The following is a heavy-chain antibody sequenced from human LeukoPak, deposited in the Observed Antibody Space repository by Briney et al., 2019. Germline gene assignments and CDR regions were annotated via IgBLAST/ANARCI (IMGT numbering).Heavy chain of an antibody. D-gene: IGHD1-26*01. Sequence: SETLSLTCTVSGGSISSSSYYWGWIRQPPGKGLEWIGSIYYSGSTYYNPSLKSRVTISVDTSKNQFSLKLSSVTAADTAVYYCARASGSYYWSDYYYGMDVWGQGTTVTVSS. J-gene: IGHJ6*02. CDR1: GGSISSSSYY. V-gene: IGHV4-39*07. CDR3: ARASGSYYWSDYYYGMDV. CDR2: IYYSGST.